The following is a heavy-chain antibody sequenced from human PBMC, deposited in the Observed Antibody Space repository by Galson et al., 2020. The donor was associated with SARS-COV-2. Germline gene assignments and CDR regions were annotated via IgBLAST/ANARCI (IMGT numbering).Heavy chain of an antibody. V-gene: IGHV3-74*01. CDR2: IYSEGSST. CDR3: ARGDMGNDYFDY. D-gene: IGHD7-27*01. J-gene: IGHJ4*02. CDR1: GFTFSSYW. Sequence: GGSLRLSCAASGFTFSSYWMHWVRQAPGRGLVWVSRIYSEGSSTSYADSVKGRFTISGDNAKNTLYLQMNSLRAEDTAVYYCARGDMGNDYFDYWGQGTLVTVSS.